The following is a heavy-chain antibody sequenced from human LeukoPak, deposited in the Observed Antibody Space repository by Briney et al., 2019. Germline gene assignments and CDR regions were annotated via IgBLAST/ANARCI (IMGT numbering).Heavy chain of an antibody. D-gene: IGHD3-22*01. J-gene: IGHJ4*02. CDR1: GFTFSSYV. V-gene: IGHV3-20*04. CDR3: ARGYYYDSSGYSFFDY. Sequence: TGGSLRLSCSASGFTFSSYVLSWVRQAPGMGLEWVSGINWNGGSTGYADSVKGRFTISRDNAKNSLYLQMNSLRAEDTALYYCARGYYYDSSGYSFFDYWGQGTLVTVSS. CDR2: INWNGGST.